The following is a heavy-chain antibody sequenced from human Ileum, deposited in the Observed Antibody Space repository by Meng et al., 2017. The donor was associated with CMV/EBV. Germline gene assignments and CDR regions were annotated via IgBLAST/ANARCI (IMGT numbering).Heavy chain of an antibody. CDR3: ARRRNPGPFEF. J-gene: IGHJ4*02. CDR2: VLYNGDT. D-gene: IGHD1-14*01. Sequence: CPVSGASVINSNYCWSWIRQPPGRGLEWIANVLYNGDTYYNPSLKTRATISIDTSSNQFSLTLASVTAADGALYYCARRRNPGPFEFWGQGTLVTVSS. V-gene: IGHV4-39*01. CDR1: GASVINSNYC.